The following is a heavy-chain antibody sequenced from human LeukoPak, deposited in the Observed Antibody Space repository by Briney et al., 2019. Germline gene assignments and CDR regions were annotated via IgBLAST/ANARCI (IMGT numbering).Heavy chain of an antibody. V-gene: IGHV4-59*01. CDR2: IYYSGST. J-gene: IGHJ4*02. CDR3: ARVSKEWHTPVRFDY. D-gene: IGHD3-3*01. CDR1: GGSISSYY. Sequence: PSETLSLTCTVSGGSISSYYWSWIRQPPGKGLEWIGYIYYSGSTNYNPSLKSRVTISVDTSKNQFSLKLSSVTAADTAVYYCARVSKEWHTPVRFDYWGQGTLVTVSS.